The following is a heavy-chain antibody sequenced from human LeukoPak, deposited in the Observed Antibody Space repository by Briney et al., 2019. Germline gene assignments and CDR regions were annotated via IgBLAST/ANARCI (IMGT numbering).Heavy chain of an antibody. J-gene: IGHJ4*02. V-gene: IGHV3-23*01. D-gene: IGHD7-27*01. CDR2: ISGSGGST. CDR1: GFTFSSYA. CDR3: AKATGDRFTYYFDY. Sequence: PGGSLRLSCAASGFTFSSYAMSWVRQAPGKGLEWVSAISGSGGSTYYADSVKGRSTISRDNSKNTLYLQMSSLRAEDTAVYYCAKATGDRFTYYFDYWGQGTLVTVSS.